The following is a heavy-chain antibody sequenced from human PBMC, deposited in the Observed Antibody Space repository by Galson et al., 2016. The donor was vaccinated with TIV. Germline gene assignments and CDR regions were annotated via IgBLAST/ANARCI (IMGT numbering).Heavy chain of an antibody. Sequence: SVKVSCKASGYTFTNYIMHWVRQAPGQRLEWMGWLNAGNGNTKYSQKFQGRVTITRDTSASTAYMELRSLRSEDTAVYYCARDPGYFVYWGQGTLVTVSS. D-gene: IGHD1-1*01. CDR1: GYTFTNYI. J-gene: IGHJ4*02. CDR3: ARDPGYFVY. CDR2: LNAGNGNT. V-gene: IGHV1-3*01.